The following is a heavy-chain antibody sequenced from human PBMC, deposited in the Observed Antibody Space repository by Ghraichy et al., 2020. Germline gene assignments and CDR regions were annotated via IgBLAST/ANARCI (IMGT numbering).Heavy chain of an antibody. D-gene: IGHD3-22*01. V-gene: IGHV1-18*01. CDR2: ISAYNGNT. J-gene: IGHJ3*02. Sequence: ASVKVSCKASGYTFTSYGISWVRQVPGQGLEWMGWISAYNGNTNYAQKLQGRVTMTTDTSTSTAYMELRSLRSDDTAVYYCARDHSGYLTLVDAFDIWGQGTMVTVSS. CDR3: ARDHSGYLTLVDAFDI. CDR1: GYTFTSYG.